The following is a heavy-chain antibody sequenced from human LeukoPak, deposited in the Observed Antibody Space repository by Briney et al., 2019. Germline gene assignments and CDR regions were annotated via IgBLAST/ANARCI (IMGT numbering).Heavy chain of an antibody. CDR2: IYYSGST. J-gene: IGHJ4*02. Sequence: SKTLSLTCTVSGGSISSSSYYWGWIRQPPGKGLEWIGSIYYSGSTYYNPSLKSRVTISVDTSKNQFSLKLSSVTAADTAVYYCARDWADLWGQGTLVTVSS. CDR3: ARDWADL. D-gene: IGHD3-16*01. V-gene: IGHV4-39*02. CDR1: GGSISSSSYY.